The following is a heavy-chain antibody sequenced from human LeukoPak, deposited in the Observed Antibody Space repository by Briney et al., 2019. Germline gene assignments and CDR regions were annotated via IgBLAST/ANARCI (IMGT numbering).Heavy chain of an antibody. CDR2: INPSGGST. D-gene: IGHD3-22*01. CDR3: ARDFVHYYDSSGFKDLGAFDI. J-gene: IGHJ3*02. Sequence: ASVKVSCKASGYTFTSYYMHWVRQAPGQGLEWMGIINPSGGSTSYAQKFQGRVTMTRDMSTSTVYIELSRLRSEDTAVYYCARDFVHYYDSSGFKDLGAFDIWGQGTMVTVSS. V-gene: IGHV1-46*01. CDR1: GYTFTSYY.